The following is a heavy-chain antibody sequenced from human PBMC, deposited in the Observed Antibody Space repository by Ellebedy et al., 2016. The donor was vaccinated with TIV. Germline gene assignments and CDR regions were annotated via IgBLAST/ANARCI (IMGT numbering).Heavy chain of an antibody. CDR1: GDSIRSFY. Sequence: MPSETLSLTCNDSGDSIRSFYWSWVRQSPGKGLEWIGYVHSSWGANYNPSLENRVTMLVYTSTNQISLKLSSLPDADTAVYYCVKMAAMSSYFSFHLWGRGTLVTVSS. D-gene: IGHD5-24*01. CDR2: VHSSWGA. CDR3: VKMAAMSSYFSFHL. V-gene: IGHV4-59*03. J-gene: IGHJ2*01.